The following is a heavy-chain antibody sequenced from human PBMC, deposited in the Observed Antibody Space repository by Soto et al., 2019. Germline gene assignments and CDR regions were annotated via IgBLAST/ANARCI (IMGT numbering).Heavy chain of an antibody. J-gene: IGHJ6*02. V-gene: IGHV3-30*18. D-gene: IGHD2-15*01. CDR3: AKDPGGSSYCYYYGMDV. CDR2: ISYDGSNK. CDR1: GFTFSSYG. Sequence: GGSLRLSCAASGFTFSSYGMHWVRQAPGKGLEWVAVISYDGSNKYYADSVKGRFTISRDNSKNTLYLQMNSLRAEDTAVYYCAKDPGGSSYCYYYGMDVWGQGTTVTVSS.